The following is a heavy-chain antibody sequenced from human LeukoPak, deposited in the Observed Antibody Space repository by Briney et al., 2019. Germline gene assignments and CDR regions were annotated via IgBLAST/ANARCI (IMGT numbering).Heavy chain of an antibody. J-gene: IGHJ4*02. Sequence: GGSLRLSCAASGFTFSSYGMHWVRQAPGKGLEWVAVISYDGSNKYYADSVKGRFTISRDNSKNTLYLQMNSLRAEDTAVYYCAKDLEHLEFVSSGYYGFDYWGQGTLVTVSS. CDR3: AKDLEHLEFVSSGYYGFDY. V-gene: IGHV3-30*18. CDR2: ISYDGSNK. D-gene: IGHD3-22*01. CDR1: GFTFSSYG.